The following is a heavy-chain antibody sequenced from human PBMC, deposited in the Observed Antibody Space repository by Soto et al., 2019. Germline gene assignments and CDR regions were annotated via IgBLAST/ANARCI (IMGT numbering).Heavy chain of an antibody. Sequence: ASVKVSCKASGYTFTSYGISWVRQAPGQGLEWMGWISAYNGNTNYAQKLQGRVTMTTDTSTSTAYMELRSLTSDDTAADYCASAGDSNYSFDYWGQGTLVTVSS. CDR2: ISAYNGNT. D-gene: IGHD4-4*01. J-gene: IGHJ4*02. CDR3: ASAGDSNYSFDY. CDR1: GYTFTSYG. V-gene: IGHV1-18*01.